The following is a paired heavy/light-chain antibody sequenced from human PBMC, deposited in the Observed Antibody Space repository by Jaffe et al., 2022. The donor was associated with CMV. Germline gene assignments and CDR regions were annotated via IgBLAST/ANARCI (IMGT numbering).Heavy chain of an antibody. D-gene: IGHD6-19*01. Sequence: EVQLVESGGGLVQPGGSLRLSCAASGFTFRTYWMSWVRQAPGKGLEWVANIKTDGSEKNYVDSVKGRFTISRDNAKNSLYLQMNSLRAEDTAVYYCTRGLVEYSSGWYLDWNFDLWGRGTLVTVSS. CDR1: GFTFRTYW. CDR2: IKTDGSEK. J-gene: IGHJ2*01. CDR3: TRGLVEYSSGWYLDWNFDL. V-gene: IGHV3-7*01.
Light chain of an antibody. V-gene: IGKV2-24*01. CDR1: QSLVHSDGNTY. Sequence: EIVMTQTPLSSPVTLGQPASISCRSSQSLVHSDGNTYLSWLHQRPGQPPRLLIYKISNRFSGVPDRFGGSGAGTDFTLKISRVQAEDVGVYYCTQATQFPYTFGQGTKLEIK. J-gene: IGKJ2*01. CDR3: TQATQFPYT. CDR2: KIS.